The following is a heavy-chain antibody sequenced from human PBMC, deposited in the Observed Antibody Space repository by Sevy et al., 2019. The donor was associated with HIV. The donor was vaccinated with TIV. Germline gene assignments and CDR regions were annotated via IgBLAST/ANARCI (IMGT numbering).Heavy chain of an antibody. D-gene: IGHD3-22*01. CDR3: AITKDYYDSSGYAFDY. CDR1: GYTLIHLS. CDR2: FDPEDGET. Sequence: ASVKVSCKVSGYTLIHLSMHWVRQVPGKGLEWMGSFDPEDGETIYAQKFQGRVTMTEDTSTDTAYMELSSLKSEDTAIFYCAITKDYYDSSGYAFDYWGQGTLVTVSS. V-gene: IGHV1-24*01. J-gene: IGHJ4*02.